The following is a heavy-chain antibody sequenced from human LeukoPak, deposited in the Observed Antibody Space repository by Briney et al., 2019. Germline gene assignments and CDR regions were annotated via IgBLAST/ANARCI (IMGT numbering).Heavy chain of an antibody. CDR3: ARQGAAANDY. J-gene: IGHJ4*02. CDR1: GGSISSRNW. CDR2: VWQNGNT. Sequence: SGTLSLTCAVSGGSISSRNWWSWVRQAPGKGLEWIGEVWQNGNTNYDPSLKSRVTMSVDKSKNQFSLKLTSVAAADTAVYYCARQGAAANDYWGQGTLVTVSS. V-gene: IGHV4-4*02. D-gene: IGHD6-25*01.